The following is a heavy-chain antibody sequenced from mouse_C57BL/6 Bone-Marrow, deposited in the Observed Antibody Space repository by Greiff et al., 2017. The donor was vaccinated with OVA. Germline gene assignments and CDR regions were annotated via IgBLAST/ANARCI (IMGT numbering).Heavy chain of an antibody. CDR1: GYTFTSYW. CDR3: ARGAAQAPAY. CDR2: IDPSDSYT. Sequence: QVQLQQSGAELVMPGASVKLSCKASGYTFTSYWMHWVKQRPGQGLEWIGAIDPSDSYTNYNQKFKGKSTLTVDKSSSTAYMQLSSLTSEDSAVYYCARGAAQAPAYWGQGTLVTVSA. D-gene: IGHD3-2*02. V-gene: IGHV1-69*01. J-gene: IGHJ3*01.